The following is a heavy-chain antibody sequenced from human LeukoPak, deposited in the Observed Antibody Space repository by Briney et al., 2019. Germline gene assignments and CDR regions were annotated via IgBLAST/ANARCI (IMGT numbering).Heavy chain of an antibody. D-gene: IGHD1-14*01. CDR2: ISSIGDVT. Sequence: PGGSLRLSCAASGFIFSTYAMSWVRQAPGKGLEWVSAISSIGDVTYYVGSVKGRFTISRDNSKNTLYVQMNSLRAEDTAVYYCAKAIRNLGWYFDLWGRGTLVTVSS. V-gene: IGHV3-23*01. CDR1: GFIFSTYA. CDR3: AKAIRNLGWYFDL. J-gene: IGHJ2*01.